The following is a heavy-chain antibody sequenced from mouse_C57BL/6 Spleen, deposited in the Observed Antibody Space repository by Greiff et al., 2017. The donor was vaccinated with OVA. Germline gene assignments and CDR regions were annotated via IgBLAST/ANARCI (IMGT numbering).Heavy chain of an antibody. V-gene: IGHV7-3*01. CDR2: IRNKANGYTT. CDR3: ARYKSNPYAMDY. D-gene: IGHD2-5*01. CDR1: GFTFTDYY. Sequence: EVKVEESGGGLVQPGGSLSLSCAASGFTFTDYYMSWVRQPPGKALEWLGFIRNKANGYTTEYSASVKGRFTISRDNSQSILYLQMNALRAEDSATYYCARYKSNPYAMDYWGQGTSVTVSS. J-gene: IGHJ4*01.